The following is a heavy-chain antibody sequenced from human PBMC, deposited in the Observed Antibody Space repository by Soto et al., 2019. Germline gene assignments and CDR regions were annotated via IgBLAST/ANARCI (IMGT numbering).Heavy chain of an antibody. CDR1: GFTFSSYA. J-gene: IGHJ6*02. Sequence: PVGSLRLSCAASGFTFSSYAMHWVRQAPGKGLEWVAVISYDGSNKYYADSVKGRFTISRDNSKNTLYLQMNSLRAEDTAVYYCASPVGDIVVVVAALNYGMDVWGQGTTVTVSS. D-gene: IGHD2-15*01. V-gene: IGHV3-30-3*01. CDR2: ISYDGSNK. CDR3: ASPVGDIVVVVAALNYGMDV.